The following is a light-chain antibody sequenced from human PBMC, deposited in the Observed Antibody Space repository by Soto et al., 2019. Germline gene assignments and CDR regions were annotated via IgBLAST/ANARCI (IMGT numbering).Light chain of an antibody. CDR1: SSDVGGYNY. CDR3: NSYTTSATYV. J-gene: IGLJ1*01. Sequence: QSVLTQPASVSGPPGQSITISCTRTSSDVGGYNYVSWYQHPPGEAPKPIIFEVTKRPSGVPYRFSGSKSANTASLTISGLQAEDEADYFCNSYTTSATYVFGSGTKVTVL. V-gene: IGLV2-14*01. CDR2: EVT.